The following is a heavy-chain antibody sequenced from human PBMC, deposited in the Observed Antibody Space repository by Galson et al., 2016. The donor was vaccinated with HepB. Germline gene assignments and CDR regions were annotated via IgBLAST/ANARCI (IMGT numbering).Heavy chain of an antibody. Sequence: SVKVSCKASGYSFTTYAVLWVRQAPGQRLEWMGWINAGNGDTKYSQNFQGRVTITRDTSASTAYMELSSLRYEDTAIYYCARITHWDIVVVIAASQGDAFDIWGQGTMVTVSS. CDR2: INAGNGDT. J-gene: IGHJ3*02. V-gene: IGHV1-3*01. CDR1: GYSFTTYA. D-gene: IGHD2-15*01. CDR3: ARITHWDIVVVIAASQGDAFDI.